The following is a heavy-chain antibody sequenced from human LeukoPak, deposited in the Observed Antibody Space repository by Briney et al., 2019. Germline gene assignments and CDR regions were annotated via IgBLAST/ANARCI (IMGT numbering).Heavy chain of an antibody. CDR1: GGSISSSSYY. J-gene: IGHJ3*02. Sequence: SETLSLTCTVSGGSISSSSYYWGRIRQPPGQELEWIGSIYYSGSTYYNPSLKRRATITEDTTKNQFSLKLSSVTAADTAVYYCARPRVILTRADAFDIWGQGTMVTVSS. V-gene: IGHV4-39*01. D-gene: IGHD1-14*01. CDR3: ARPRVILTRADAFDI. CDR2: IYYSGST.